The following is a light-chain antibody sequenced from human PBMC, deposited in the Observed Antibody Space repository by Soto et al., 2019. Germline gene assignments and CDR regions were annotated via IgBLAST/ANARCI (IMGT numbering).Light chain of an antibody. Sequence: VFEHCRRPLFFSPGERATLSCRASQSVSSNYVTCYQQKPCQAPKLPIYRASTRAPGLPDTVRGRGFGRAFTLTTSRLEPEDFEVFYGQHYGSSPRITFGQGTRLEIK. V-gene: IGKV3-20*01. CDR1: QSVSSNY. J-gene: IGKJ5*01. CDR2: RAS. CDR3: QHYGSSPRIT.